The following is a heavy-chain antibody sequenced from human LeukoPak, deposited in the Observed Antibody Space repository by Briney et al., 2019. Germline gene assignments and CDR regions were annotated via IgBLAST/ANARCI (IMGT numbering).Heavy chain of an antibody. Sequence: ASVKVSCKASGYTFTSYYMHWVRQAPGQGLEWMGIINPSGGSTSYAQKFQGRVTMTRDMSTSTVYMELSSLRSEDTAVYYCARDRVYSGSYYAPFNAFDIWGQGTMVTVSS. J-gene: IGHJ3*02. CDR3: ARDRVYSGSYYAPFNAFDI. CDR1: GYTFTSYY. D-gene: IGHD1-26*01. CDR2: INPSGGST. V-gene: IGHV1-46*01.